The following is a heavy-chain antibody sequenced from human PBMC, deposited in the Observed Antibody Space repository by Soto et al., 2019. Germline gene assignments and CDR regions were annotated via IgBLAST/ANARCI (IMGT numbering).Heavy chain of an antibody. Sequence: EVQLLESGGGLVQPGGSLRLSCAASGFTFSSYAMSWVRQAPGKGLEWVSAISGSGGSTYYADSVKGRFTISRDNSKITLYLRMYSLRVEDTAVYYCAKEMWYCSSTSCSDYWVQGTLVTVSS. V-gene: IGHV3-23*01. CDR2: ISGSGGST. J-gene: IGHJ4*02. CDR1: GFTFSSYA. CDR3: AKEMWYCSSTSCSDY. D-gene: IGHD2-2*01.